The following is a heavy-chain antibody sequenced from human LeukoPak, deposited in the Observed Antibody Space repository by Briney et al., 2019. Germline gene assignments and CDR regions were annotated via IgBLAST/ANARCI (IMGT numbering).Heavy chain of an antibody. Sequence: GGSLRLSCAASGFTFSNYWMHWVRQAPGKGLVWVSRINSDGGTTTYADSVKGRFTISRDNAKNTVYLQMNSLRAEDTAVYYCTRGGVDYWGQGTLVTVSS. J-gene: IGHJ4*02. CDR2: INSDGGTT. V-gene: IGHV3-74*01. CDR1: GFTFSNYW. CDR3: TRGGVDY. D-gene: IGHD3-16*01.